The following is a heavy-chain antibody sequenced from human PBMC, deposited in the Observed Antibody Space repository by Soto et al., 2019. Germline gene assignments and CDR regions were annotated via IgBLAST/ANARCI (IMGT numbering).Heavy chain of an antibody. Sequence: EVQLVESGGGLVQPGGSLRLSCAASGFTFSSYDMHWVRQATGKGLEWVSAIGTAGDTYYPGSVKGRLTISRENAKNSLYLQMNSLRAGDTAVYYCARSPLPTRKNCYVDLWGRGTLVNVSS. D-gene: IGHD4-17*01. V-gene: IGHV3-13*01. CDR3: ARSPLPTRKNCYVDL. J-gene: IGHJ2*01. CDR2: IGTAGDT. CDR1: GFTFSSYD.